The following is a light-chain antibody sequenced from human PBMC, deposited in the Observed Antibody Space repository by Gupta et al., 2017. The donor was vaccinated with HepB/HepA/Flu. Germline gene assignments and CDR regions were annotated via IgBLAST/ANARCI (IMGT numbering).Light chain of an antibody. Sequence: IILPQSPATLSLSPGERATRSCRASQSVSSDLAWYQQNPGQAPRLLIYDASNRATGIPDRFSGSGSGTDFTLTISSLEPEDFAVYYCQHRRTWWTFGQGTKVEIK. CDR1: QSVSSD. CDR3: QHRRTWWT. J-gene: IGKJ1*01. CDR2: DAS. V-gene: IGKV3-11*01.